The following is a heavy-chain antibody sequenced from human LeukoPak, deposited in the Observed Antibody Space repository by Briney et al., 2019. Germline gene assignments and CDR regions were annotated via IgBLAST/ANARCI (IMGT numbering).Heavy chain of an antibody. Sequence: SETLSLTCSVSGGSITFYYWNWIRKPAGKGLEWIGRIHTSGTTNYNPSLKSRVTMSINTSQKKFSLNLTSVTAADTAVYYCASSSWKKTFDYWGQGALVTVSS. J-gene: IGHJ4*02. CDR3: ASSSWKKTFDY. CDR2: IHTSGTT. V-gene: IGHV4-4*07. CDR1: GGSITFYY. D-gene: IGHD1-1*01.